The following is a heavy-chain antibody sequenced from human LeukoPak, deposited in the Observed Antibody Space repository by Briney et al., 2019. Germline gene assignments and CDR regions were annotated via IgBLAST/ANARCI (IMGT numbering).Heavy chain of an antibody. CDR3: AKDPVNSSGWYYFDY. CDR2: ISGSGGST. CDR1: GFTFSSYA. Sequence: GGSLRLSCAASGFTFSSYAMSWVRQAPGKGLEWASAISGSGGSTYYADSVKGRFTISRDNSKNTLYLQMNSLRAEDTAVYYCAKDPVNSSGWYYFDYWGQGTLVTVSS. D-gene: IGHD6-19*01. J-gene: IGHJ4*02. V-gene: IGHV3-23*01.